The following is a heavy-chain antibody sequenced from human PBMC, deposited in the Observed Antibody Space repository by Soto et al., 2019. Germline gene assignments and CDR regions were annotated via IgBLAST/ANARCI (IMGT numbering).Heavy chain of an antibody. V-gene: IGHV4-59*01. CDR3: ARSLERWLLPQNAFDI. D-gene: IGHD3-22*01. Sequence: SETLSLTWTVSGGSISSYYWIWIRQPPGKGLEWIGYIYYSGSTNYNPSLKSRVTISVDTSKNQFSLKLSSVTAADTAVYYCARSLERWLLPQNAFDIWGQGTMVTVSS. CDR2: IYYSGST. CDR1: GGSISSYY. J-gene: IGHJ3*02.